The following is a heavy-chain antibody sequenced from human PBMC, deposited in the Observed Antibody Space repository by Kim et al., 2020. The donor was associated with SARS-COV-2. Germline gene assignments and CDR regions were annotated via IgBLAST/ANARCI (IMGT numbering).Heavy chain of an antibody. J-gene: IGHJ4*02. CDR3: ARQGRESDQRPY. Sequence: GESLKISCKGSGYNFIDHWIGWVRQMPGKGLEWMGLIYPGDSRTRYSPSFQGQVTFSADKSINTAYLQWNSLKASDSAMYYCARQGRESDQRPYWGLGTLFTVSS. CDR2: IYPGDSRT. V-gene: IGHV5-51*01. D-gene: IGHD2-21*01. CDR1: GYNFIDHW.